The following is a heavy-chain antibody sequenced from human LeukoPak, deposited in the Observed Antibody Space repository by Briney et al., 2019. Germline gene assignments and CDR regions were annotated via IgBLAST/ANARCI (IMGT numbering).Heavy chain of an antibody. CDR1: GYTFTSYG. D-gene: IGHD1-1*01. CDR3: ARTPSPLDLRVAWFDP. V-gene: IGHV1-18*01. CDR2: ISAYNGNA. J-gene: IGHJ5*02. Sequence: ASVKVSCKASGYTFTSYGISWVRQAPGQGLEWMGWISAYNGNANYAQKLQGRVTMTTDTSTSTAYMELRRLRSDDTAVYYCARTPSPLDLRVAWFDPWGQGTLVTVSS.